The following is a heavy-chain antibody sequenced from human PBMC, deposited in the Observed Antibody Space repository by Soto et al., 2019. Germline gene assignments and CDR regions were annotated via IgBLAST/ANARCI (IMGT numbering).Heavy chain of an antibody. CDR3: ARDDIVATIFDY. CDR1: GGSISSYY. D-gene: IGHD5-12*01. V-gene: IGHV4-59*06. CDR2: IYYSGST. Sequence: SETLSLTCTVSGGSISSYYWSWIRQPPGKGLEWIGYIYYSGSTYYNPSLKSRVTISVDTSKNQFSLKLSSVTAADTAVYYCARDDIVATIFDYWGQGTLVTVSS. J-gene: IGHJ4*02.